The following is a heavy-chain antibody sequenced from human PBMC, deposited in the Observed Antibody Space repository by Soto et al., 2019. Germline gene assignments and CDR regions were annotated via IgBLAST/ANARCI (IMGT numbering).Heavy chain of an antibody. V-gene: IGHV3-11*01. J-gene: IGHJ3*02. CDR3: ARDRAYPDAFDI. Sequence: QVQLMESGGGLVQPGGSLRLSCAASGFTFSDYYMSWIRQAPGKGLEWVSYISHGSTTIYYTDSVKGRFTISRDNAKNSLYLQMNSLRAEDTAVYYCARDRAYPDAFDIWGQGTMVTVSS. CDR1: GFTFSDYY. CDR2: ISHGSTTI.